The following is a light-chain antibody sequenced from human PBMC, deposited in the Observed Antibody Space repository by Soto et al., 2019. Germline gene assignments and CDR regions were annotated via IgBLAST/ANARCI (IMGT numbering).Light chain of an antibody. CDR1: SSDVGGYNY. CDR2: DVS. J-gene: IGLJ2*01. CDR3: SSYTSSPRV. Sequence: QSALTQPASVSGSPGQSITISCTGTSSDVGGYNYVSWYQQHPGKAPKLMIYDVSNRPSGGFNRFSGSKSGNTASLTISGLQAEDEADYYCSSYTSSPRVFGGGTKLTVL. V-gene: IGLV2-14*01.